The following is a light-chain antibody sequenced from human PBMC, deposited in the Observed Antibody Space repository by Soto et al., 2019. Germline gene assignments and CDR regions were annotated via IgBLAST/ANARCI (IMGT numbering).Light chain of an antibody. CDR3: QQYNNWPRT. J-gene: IGKJ1*01. CDR2: GAS. Sequence: EIVFAQSACTLSLSPGERATLSCRASQSVTNSFLACYQQKPGQAPRLLIYGASSRATGIPDRFSGSGSGTDFTLTISRLEPEDFAVYYCQQYNNWPRTFGQGTKVDIK. CDR1: QSVTNSF. V-gene: IGKV3-20*01.